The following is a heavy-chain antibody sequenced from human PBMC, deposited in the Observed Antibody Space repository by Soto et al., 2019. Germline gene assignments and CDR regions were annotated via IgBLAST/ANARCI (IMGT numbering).Heavy chain of an antibody. V-gene: IGHV6-1*01. CDR3: ARGTYYDILTGRRKNYNWFDP. Sequence: SQTLSLTCXISGDSVSSNSAACNWIRQSPSRGLEWLGRTYYRSKWYNDYAVSVTSRITINPDTSKNQFSLQLNSVTPEDTAVYYCARGTYYDILTGRRKNYNWFDPWGQGTLVTVSS. CDR2: TYYRSKWYN. J-gene: IGHJ5*02. CDR1: GDSVSSNSAA. D-gene: IGHD3-9*01.